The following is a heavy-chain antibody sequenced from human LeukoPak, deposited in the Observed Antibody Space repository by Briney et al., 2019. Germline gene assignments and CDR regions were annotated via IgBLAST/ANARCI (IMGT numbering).Heavy chain of an antibody. Sequence: PGGSLRLSCAASGFTFSSYGMSWVRQAPGKGLEWVSAISSSGSTIYYADSVKGRFTISRDNAKNSLYLQMNSLRAEDTAVYYCARDLEFAGYYDPGTVGGYWGQGTLVTVSS. J-gene: IGHJ4*02. V-gene: IGHV3-48*04. D-gene: IGHD3-22*01. CDR1: GFTFSSYG. CDR3: ARDLEFAGYYDPGTVGGY. CDR2: ISSSGSTI.